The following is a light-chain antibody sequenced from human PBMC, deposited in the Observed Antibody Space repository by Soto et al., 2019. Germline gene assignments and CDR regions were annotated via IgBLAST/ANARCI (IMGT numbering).Light chain of an antibody. Sequence: IQMTQSPPAMSASVSDSVSITCRASQDISNYLAWYQQKPGKVPKRLIYAASNLQSGVPSRFSGSGSGTEFTLTISSLQPEDFATYYCQQYDSYPPTFGRGTKVDIK. CDR1: QDISNY. CDR2: AAS. CDR3: QQYDSYPPT. J-gene: IGKJ4*01. V-gene: IGKV1-17*03.